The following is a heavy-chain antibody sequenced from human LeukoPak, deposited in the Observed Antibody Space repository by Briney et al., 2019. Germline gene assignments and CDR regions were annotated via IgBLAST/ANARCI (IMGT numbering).Heavy chain of an antibody. CDR3: ARDSEDYDSSGSLGL. Sequence: SETLCLTCAVYGGSFSGYYWSWIRQPPGKGLEWIGEINHSGSTNYNPSLKSRVTISVDTSKNQFSLKLSSVTTADTAVYYCARDSEDYDSSGSLGLWGRGTLVTVSS. CDR1: GGSFSGYY. J-gene: IGHJ2*01. V-gene: IGHV4-34*01. D-gene: IGHD3-22*01. CDR2: INHSGST.